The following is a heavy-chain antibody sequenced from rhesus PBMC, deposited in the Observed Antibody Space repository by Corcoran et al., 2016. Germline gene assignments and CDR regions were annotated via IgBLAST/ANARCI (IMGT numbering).Heavy chain of an antibody. V-gene: IGHV3S22*01. CDR1: GYSISGYY. D-gene: IGHD2-2*01. CDR3: ARDPRYCTSTTCYEYGLDS. CDR2: IRNKANGGTA. J-gene: IGHJ6*01. Sequence: VQLQESGPGLVKPSETLSLTCAVSGYSISGYYMSWVRQAPGKGPEWVGFIRNKANGGTAEYAASVKGRFTISRDDSKSIASLQMNSLKTEDTAVYYCARDPRYCTSTTCYEYGLDSWGQGVVVTVSS.